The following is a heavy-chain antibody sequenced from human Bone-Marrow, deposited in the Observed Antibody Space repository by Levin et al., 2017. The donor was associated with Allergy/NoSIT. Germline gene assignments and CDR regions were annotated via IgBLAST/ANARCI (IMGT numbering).Heavy chain of an antibody. CDR2: INSDGIST. CDR3: ARDESFGARRYFDS. D-gene: IGHD3-16*01. CDR1: GFTFSSYW. J-gene: IGHJ4*02. V-gene: IGHV3-74*01. Sequence: GGSLRLSCGGSGFTFSSYWMHWVRQAPGKGLEWVSRINSDGISTSYADSVKGRFTISRDNAKNTLSLQMNSLRADDTAVYYCARDESFGARRYFDSWGQGTLVTVSS.